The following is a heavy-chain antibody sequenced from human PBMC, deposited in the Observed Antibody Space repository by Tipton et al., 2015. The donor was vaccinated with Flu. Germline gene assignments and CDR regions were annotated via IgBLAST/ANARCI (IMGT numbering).Heavy chain of an antibody. CDR1: GGSISGYY. CDR3: ARNDHMGPYDY. D-gene: IGHD1-1*01. Sequence: GLVKPSETLSLTCSASGGSISGYYWSWIRQPPGKGLEWIGYMHYGGSANYSPSPKSRVTISVDTSKNQFSLWLSSVTAADTAVYYCARNDHMGPYDYWGQGSLVTVSS. V-gene: IGHV4-59*01. J-gene: IGHJ4*02. CDR2: MHYGGSA.